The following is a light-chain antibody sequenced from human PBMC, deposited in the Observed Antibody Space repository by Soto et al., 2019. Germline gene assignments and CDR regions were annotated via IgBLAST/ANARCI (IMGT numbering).Light chain of an antibody. CDR1: SSDVGGYNY. V-gene: IGLV2-14*01. CDR3: GSYTSSSTI. CDR2: EVS. Sequence: QSVLTQPASVSGSPGQSITISCTGTSSDVGGYNYVSWYQQHPGKAPKLMIYEVSNRPSGVSNRFSGSKSGNTASLTISGLQAEDEADYYCGSYTSSSTIFGTGTKVTVL. J-gene: IGLJ1*01.